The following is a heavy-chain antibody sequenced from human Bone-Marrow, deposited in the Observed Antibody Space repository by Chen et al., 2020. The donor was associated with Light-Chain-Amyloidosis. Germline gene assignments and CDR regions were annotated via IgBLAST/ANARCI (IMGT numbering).Heavy chain of an antibody. CDR2: IYTSGNT. Sequence: GSGPGLVKPSQTLSLTCSVSGASMTNGSHYWSWIRLPAGKGLEWIGRIYTSGNTNYSPSLKSRVTISVDTSKNQFSLKLNSVTAADTAMYFCTRAWRSTSDGRHDAFDIWGQGTMVTVSS. V-gene: IGHV4-61*02. D-gene: IGHD2-2*01. J-gene: IGHJ3*02. CDR1: GASMTNGSHY. CDR3: TRAWRSTSDGRHDAFDI.